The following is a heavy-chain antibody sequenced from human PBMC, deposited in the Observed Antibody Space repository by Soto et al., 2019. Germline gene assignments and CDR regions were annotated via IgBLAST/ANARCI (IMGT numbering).Heavy chain of an antibody. CDR3: ARHDGGSDGDWFDP. J-gene: IGHJ5*02. V-gene: IGHV4-39*01. D-gene: IGHD3-16*01. CDR2: VYYTGSA. Sequence: QLQLQESGPGLVKPSETLSLTCTVSGGSISSTNHYWGWIRQPPGKGLEWFGSVYYTGSAHYNPSLECRVTISLDTSPKQFSLQLKSVTAADTAIYACARHDGGSDGDWFDPWGQGILVTVSS. CDR1: GGSISSTNHY.